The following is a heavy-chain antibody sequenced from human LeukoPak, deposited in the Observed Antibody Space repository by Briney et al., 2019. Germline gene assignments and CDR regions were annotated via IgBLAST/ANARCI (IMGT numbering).Heavy chain of an antibody. D-gene: IGHD2-2*01. J-gene: IGHJ4*02. V-gene: IGHV3-7*01. Sequence: GGSLRLSCAASGFTFSSYWMSWVRQAPGKGLEWVANIKQDGSEKYYVDSVKGRFTISRDNAKNSLYLQMNSLRAGDTAVYYCARDLGCSSTSCPEGYFDYWGQGTLVTVSS. CDR2: IKQDGSEK. CDR3: ARDLGCSSTSCPEGYFDY. CDR1: GFTFSSYW.